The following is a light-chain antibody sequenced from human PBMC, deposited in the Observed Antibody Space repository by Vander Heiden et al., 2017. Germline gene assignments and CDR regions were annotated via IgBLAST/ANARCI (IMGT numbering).Light chain of an antibody. CDR1: QSVSSS. J-gene: IGKJ1*01. CDR2: DAY. V-gene: IGKV3-11*01. Sequence: EIMLTQSPATLSLSPGERATLSCRASQSVSSSLAWFQQKPGQAPRLLIYDAYKRATGIPARFSGSGSGTDFTLTISSLEPEDFAVYYCKQRSNWTFGQGTKVEMK. CDR3: KQRSNWT.